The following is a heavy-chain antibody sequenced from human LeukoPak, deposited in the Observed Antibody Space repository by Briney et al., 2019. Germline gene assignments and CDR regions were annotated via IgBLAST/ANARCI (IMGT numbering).Heavy chain of an antibody. V-gene: IGHV3-9*03. J-gene: IGHJ4*02. CDR3: AKANYGGKEFDY. Sequence: PGGSLRLSCAASGFTFDDYAMHWVRQAPGKGLEWVSGISWNSGSIGYADSVKGRFTISRDNAKNSLYLQMNSLRAEDMALYYCAKANYGGKEFDYWGQGTLVTVSS. D-gene: IGHD4-23*01. CDR2: ISWNSGSI. CDR1: GFTFDDYA.